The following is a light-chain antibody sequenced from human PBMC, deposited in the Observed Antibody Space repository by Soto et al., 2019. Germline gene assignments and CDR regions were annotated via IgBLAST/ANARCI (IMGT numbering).Light chain of an antibody. CDR3: CSYAGSSTPVV. CDR1: SSDVGRYNL. Sequence: QSALTQPASVSGSPGQSITISCTGTSSDVGRYNLVSWYQQHPGKAPKLMIYEGSKRPSGVSNRFSGSKSGNTASLTISGLQAEDEADYYCCSYAGSSTPVVFGGGTQLTVL. J-gene: IGLJ2*01. V-gene: IGLV2-23*01. CDR2: EGS.